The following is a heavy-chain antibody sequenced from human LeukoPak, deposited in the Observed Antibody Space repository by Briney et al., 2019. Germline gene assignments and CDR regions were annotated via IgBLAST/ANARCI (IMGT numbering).Heavy chain of an antibody. V-gene: IGHV1-69*06. D-gene: IGHD6-13*01. CDR2: IIPIFGTA. Sequence: VASVKVSCKASGGTFSSYAISWVRQAPGQGLEWMGGIIPIFGTANYAQKFQGRVTITADKSTSTAYMELSSLRSEDTAVYYCARSDSSSWYRMGRFDPWGQGTLVTVSS. J-gene: IGHJ5*02. CDR1: GGTFSSYA. CDR3: ARSDSSSWYRMGRFDP.